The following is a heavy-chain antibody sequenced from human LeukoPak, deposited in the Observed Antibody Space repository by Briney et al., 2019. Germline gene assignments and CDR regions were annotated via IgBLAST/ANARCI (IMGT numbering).Heavy chain of an antibody. D-gene: IGHD6-19*01. V-gene: IGHV3-30*18. CDR3: AKVGQIAVADNNWFDP. J-gene: IGHJ5*02. CDR2: ISYDGSNK. CDR1: GFTFSSYG. Sequence: GGSLRLSCAASGFTFSSYGMHWVRQAPGKGLEWVAVISYDGSNKYYADSVKGRFTISRDNSKNTLYLQMYSLRAEDTAVYYCAKVGQIAVADNNWFDPWGQGTLVTVSS.